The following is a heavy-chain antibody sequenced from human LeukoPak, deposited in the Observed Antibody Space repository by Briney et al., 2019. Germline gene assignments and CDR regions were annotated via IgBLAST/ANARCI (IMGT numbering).Heavy chain of an antibody. D-gene: IGHD4-23*01. CDR1: GFTFRSSA. CDR3: AKGVTETPNPNCFDP. J-gene: IGHJ5*02. CDR2: ISGSGGTT. Sequence: GGSLRLSCAASGFTFRSSAMSWVGQGPGKGLEWVSGISGSGGTTYYADSVRGRFTISRDNSESTLYLQMNSLRAEDTAVYYCAKGVTETPNPNCFDPWGQGTLVTVSS. V-gene: IGHV3-23*01.